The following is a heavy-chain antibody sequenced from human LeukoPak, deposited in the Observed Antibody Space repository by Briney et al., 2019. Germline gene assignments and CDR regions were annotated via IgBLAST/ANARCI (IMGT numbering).Heavy chain of an antibody. V-gene: IGHV3-23*01. CDR3: AEKRAYNYGWGY. CDR1: GFTFSNYG. Sequence: PGGSLRLSCAASGFTFSNYGMHWVRQAPGKGLEWVSSIDGSEDGQTTHYADSVKGRFTISRDNSKRTLDLQMTSLRADDTAVYYCAEKRAYNYGWGYWGPGTLVTVSS. D-gene: IGHD3-10*01. CDR2: IDGSEDGQTT. J-gene: IGHJ4*02.